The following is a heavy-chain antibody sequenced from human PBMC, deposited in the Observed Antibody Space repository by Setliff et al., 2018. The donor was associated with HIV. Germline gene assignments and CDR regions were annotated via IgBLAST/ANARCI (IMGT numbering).Heavy chain of an antibody. CDR1: GGSLSGYY. CDR2: INHRGST. Sequence: SETLSLTCAVYGGSLSGYYCSWIRQPPGGGLEWIGQINHRGSTIYNPFLKSRVTISVDTSKNQFSLRLNSLTAADTAVYYCARGLNSRLRDRTWGQGTLVTVSS. V-gene: IGHV4-34*01. CDR3: ARGLNSRLRDRT. J-gene: IGHJ4*02. D-gene: IGHD4-17*01.